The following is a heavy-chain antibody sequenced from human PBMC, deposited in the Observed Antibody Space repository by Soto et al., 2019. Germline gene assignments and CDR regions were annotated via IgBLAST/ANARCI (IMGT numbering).Heavy chain of an antibody. CDR2: INHSGST. D-gene: IGHD2-15*01. J-gene: IGHJ2*01. CDR3: VSKLGSCTGGSCNWYFDL. V-gene: IGHV4-34*01. Sequence: PSETLSLTCAVYCGSFSGFYWSWIRQPPGKGLEWIGEINHSGSTNYNPSLKSRVTISADTSKNQFSLQLSSVTAADTAVYYCVSKLGSCTGGSCNWYFDLWGRGTLVTVSS. CDR1: CGSFSGFY.